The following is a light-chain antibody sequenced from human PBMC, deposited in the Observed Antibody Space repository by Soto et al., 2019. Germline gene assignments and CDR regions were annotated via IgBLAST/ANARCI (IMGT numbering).Light chain of an antibody. CDR2: DAS. CDR1: QSVSSY. J-gene: IGKJ4*01. CDR3: QQRSNWPGLT. V-gene: IGKV3-11*01. Sequence: EIVVTQSPATLSLSPGERATLSCRASQSVSSYLAWYQQKPGQAPRLLIYDASNRATGIPARFSGSGSGTDFTLTISSLEPEDFAVYYCQQRSNWPGLTFGGGTKVDIK.